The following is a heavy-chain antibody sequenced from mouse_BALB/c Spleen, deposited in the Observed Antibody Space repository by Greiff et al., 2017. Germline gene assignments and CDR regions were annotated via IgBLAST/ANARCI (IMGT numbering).Heavy chain of an antibody. V-gene: IGHV5-4*02. D-gene: IGHD1-1*01. Sequence: EVHLVESGGGLVKPGGSLKLSCAASGFTFSDYYMYWVRQTPEKRLEWVATISDGGSYTYYPDSVKGRFTISRDNAKNNLYLQMSSLKSEDTAMYYCARDRSYYGSSNYAMDYWGQGTSVTVSS. CDR1: GFTFSDYY. CDR2: ISDGGSYT. CDR3: ARDRSYYGSSNYAMDY. J-gene: IGHJ4*01.